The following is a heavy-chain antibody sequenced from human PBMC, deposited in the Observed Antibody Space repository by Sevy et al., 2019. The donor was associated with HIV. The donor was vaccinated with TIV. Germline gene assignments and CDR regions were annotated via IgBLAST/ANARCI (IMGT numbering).Heavy chain of an antibody. J-gene: IGHJ6*02. Sequence: SQTLSLTCAISGDSVSSNSAAWNWIRQSPSRGLEWLGRTYYRSKWYNDYAVSVKSRITISPDTSKNQFSLQLNSVTPEDTAVYYCARGASYGEIIAAARFRMDVWGQGTTVTVSS. CDR3: ARGASYGEIIAAARFRMDV. D-gene: IGHD6-13*01. CDR1: GDSVSSNSAA. CDR2: TYYRSKWYN. V-gene: IGHV6-1*01.